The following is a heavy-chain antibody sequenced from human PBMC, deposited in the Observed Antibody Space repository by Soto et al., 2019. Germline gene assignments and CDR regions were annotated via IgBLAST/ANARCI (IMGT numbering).Heavy chain of an antibody. J-gene: IGHJ4*02. Sequence: GGSLRLSCAASGFTFSNSAMSWVRQAPGKGLDWVSSISDSGVSTYYADSVKGRFTISRDNSKNTLYLQMNSLRAEDTAVYYCAKLSSGWASVIDYWGQGTLVTVSS. D-gene: IGHD6-19*01. CDR3: AKLSSGWASVIDY. V-gene: IGHV3-23*01. CDR2: ISDSGVST. CDR1: GFTFSNSA.